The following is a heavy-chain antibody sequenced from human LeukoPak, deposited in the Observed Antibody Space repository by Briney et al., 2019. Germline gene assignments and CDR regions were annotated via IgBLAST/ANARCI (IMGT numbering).Heavy chain of an antibody. CDR2: ISAYNGNT. Sequence: ASVKVSCKASGYTFTSYGISWVRQAPGQGLEWMGWISAYNGNTNYAQKLQGRVTMTTDTSTSTACMELRSLRSDDTAVYYCARTASIAVAEGLTRWYFDLWGRGTLVTVSS. CDR3: ARTASIAVAEGLTRWYFDL. D-gene: IGHD6-19*01. J-gene: IGHJ2*01. CDR1: GYTFTSYG. V-gene: IGHV1-18*01.